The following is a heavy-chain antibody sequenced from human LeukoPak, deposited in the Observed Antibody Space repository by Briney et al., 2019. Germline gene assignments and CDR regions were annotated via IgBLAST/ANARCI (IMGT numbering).Heavy chain of an antibody. D-gene: IGHD3-10*01. J-gene: IGHJ5*02. V-gene: IGHV4-34*01. Sequence: SETLSLTCAVYSESFNDYFCIWIRQPPGKGLEWIGEIRPDGTTTYNPSLKTRVSISLDTSKTHSSLRLRSVAAADTAVYYCARDSGTTGEVRFDPWGQGTLVTVSS. CDR2: IRPDGTT. CDR1: SESFNDYF. CDR3: ARDSGTTGEVRFDP.